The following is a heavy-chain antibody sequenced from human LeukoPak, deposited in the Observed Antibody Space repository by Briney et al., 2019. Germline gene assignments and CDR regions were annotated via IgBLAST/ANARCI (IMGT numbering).Heavy chain of an antibody. J-gene: IGHJ1*01. V-gene: IGHV3-21*01. D-gene: IGHD1-26*01. CDR2: ISSSSSYI. CDR3: ATWEFFQH. CDR1: GFTFTSYS. Sequence: PGGSLRLSCAASGFTFTSYSMNWVRQAPGKGLEWVSSISSSSSYIYYADSVKGRFTISRDNAKNSLYLQMNSLRAEDTGMYYCATWEFFQHWGQGTLVTVSS.